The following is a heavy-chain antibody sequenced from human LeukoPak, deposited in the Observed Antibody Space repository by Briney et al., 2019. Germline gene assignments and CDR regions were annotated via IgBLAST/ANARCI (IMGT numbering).Heavy chain of an antibody. CDR1: GDSVSSNSAA. V-gene: IGHV6-1*01. CDR2: TYYRSKWYN. D-gene: IGHD6-6*01. Sequence: SQTLSLTCAISGDSVSSNSAAWNWIRQSPSRGLEWLGRTYYRSKWYNNYVVSVKSRITINPDTSKKQFSLLLKSVTPEDTAVYYCARTPARHERGTRDLGNYYYYGMDIWGQGTTVTVSS. CDR3: ARTPARHERGTRDLGNYYYYGMDI. J-gene: IGHJ6*02.